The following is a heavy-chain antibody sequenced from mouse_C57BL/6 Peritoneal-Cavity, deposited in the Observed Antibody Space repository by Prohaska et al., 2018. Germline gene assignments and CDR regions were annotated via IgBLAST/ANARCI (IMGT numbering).Heavy chain of an antibody. CDR1: GYTFTDYE. D-gene: IGHD2-5*01. J-gene: IGHJ1*03. CDR3: TRDYSNPNWYFDV. CDR2: IDPETGGT. V-gene: IGHV1-15*01. Sequence: QVQLQQSGAELVRPGASVTLSCKASGYTFTDYEMHWVKQTPVHGLEWIGAIDPETGGTAYNQKFKGKAILTADKSASTAYMEHRSLTSEDSAVYYCTRDYSNPNWYFDVWGTGTTVTVSS.